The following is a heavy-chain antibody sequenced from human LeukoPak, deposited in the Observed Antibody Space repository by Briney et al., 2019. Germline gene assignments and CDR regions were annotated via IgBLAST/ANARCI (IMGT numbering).Heavy chain of an antibody. D-gene: IGHD2-2*01. J-gene: IGHJ4*02. V-gene: IGHV4-38-2*02. Sequence: SETLSLTCTVSGYSITTAYYWGWIRQSPGKGLKWLGSVYGSGSTYYNPSLKSRVTISVDTSKNRFSVSLASVTAADTAVYYCAREGCSTTSCSFFDYWGQGALVTVSS. CDR2: VYGSGST. CDR1: GYSITTAYY. CDR3: AREGCSTTSCSFFDY.